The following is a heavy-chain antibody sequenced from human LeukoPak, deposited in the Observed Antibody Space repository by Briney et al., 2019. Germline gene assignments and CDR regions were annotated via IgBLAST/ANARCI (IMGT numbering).Heavy chain of an antibody. CDR3: ARGGYSYGSKKIPFDY. J-gene: IGHJ4*02. Sequence: PGGSLRLSCAASGFTFSSYSMNWVRQAPGKGLEWVSYISSSSSSIYYADSMKGRFTISRDNAKNSLYLQMNSLRAEDTAVYYCARGGYSYGSKKIPFDYWGQGTLVTVSS. CDR1: GFTFSSYS. CDR2: ISSSSSSI. V-gene: IGHV3-48*01. D-gene: IGHD5-18*01.